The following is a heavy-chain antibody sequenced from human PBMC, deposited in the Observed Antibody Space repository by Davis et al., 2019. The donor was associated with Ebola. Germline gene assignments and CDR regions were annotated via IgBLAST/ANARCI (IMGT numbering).Heavy chain of an antibody. V-gene: IGHV4-39*07. CDR3: ARAAYYYDSSGYYLGNFDY. Sequence: SETLSLTCTVSGGSIISSSSYWGWIRQPPRKGLEWIGSIYHSGSTYYNPSLKSRVTISVDTSKNQFSLKLSSVTAADTAVYYCARAAYYYDSSGYYLGNFDYWGQGTLVTVSS. CDR2: IYHSGST. CDR1: GGSIISSSSY. D-gene: IGHD3-22*01. J-gene: IGHJ4*02.